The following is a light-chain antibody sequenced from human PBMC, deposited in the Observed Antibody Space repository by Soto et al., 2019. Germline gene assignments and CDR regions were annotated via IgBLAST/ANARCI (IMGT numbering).Light chain of an antibody. CDR3: QQYHNWPPLT. CDR2: GAS. J-gene: IGKJ4*01. Sequence: EIVMTQSPATLSVSPGERATLSCRASQSVSSNLAWYQQKPGQAPRLLIYGASTRATGVPARFSASGSGPEFSLTISSLQSEDFAVYYCQQYHNWPPLTFGGGTKVEIK. V-gene: IGKV3-15*01. CDR1: QSVSSN.